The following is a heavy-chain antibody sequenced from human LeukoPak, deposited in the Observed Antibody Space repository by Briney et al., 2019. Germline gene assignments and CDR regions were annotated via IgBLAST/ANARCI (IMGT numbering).Heavy chain of an antibody. V-gene: IGHV4-4*07. D-gene: IGHD6-13*01. J-gene: IGHJ2*01. CDR1: GGSISSYY. Sequence: PSETLSLTCTVSGGSISSYYWSWIRQPAGRGLEWIGRIDTSGNTNYKPSLKSRVTMSVDTSKNQFSLKLNSVTAADTAVYYCARVSSSWYQDWYFDLWGRGTLVTVSS. CDR3: ARVSSSWYQDWYFDL. CDR2: IDTSGNT.